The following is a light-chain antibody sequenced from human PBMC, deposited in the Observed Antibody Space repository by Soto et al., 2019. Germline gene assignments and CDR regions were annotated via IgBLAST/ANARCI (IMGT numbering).Light chain of an antibody. Sequence: QSALTQPASVSGSPGQSITISCTGTSSDVGYYNYVSWYQQRPGKAPKLMIYDITTRPSGVSYRFSGSKSGNTASLTISGLQAEDDADYYCTSYTSSNTYVFGTGTKLTVL. CDR3: TSYTSSNTYV. CDR2: DIT. CDR1: SSDVGYYNY. V-gene: IGLV2-14*01. J-gene: IGLJ1*01.